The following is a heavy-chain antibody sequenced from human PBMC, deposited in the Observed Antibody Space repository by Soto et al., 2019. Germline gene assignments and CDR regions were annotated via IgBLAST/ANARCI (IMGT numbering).Heavy chain of an antibody. Sequence: GESLKISCAASGFTFSSYGMHWVRQAPGKGLEWVAVIWYDGSNKYYADSVKGRFTISRDNSKNTLYLQMNSLRAEDTAVYYCARARSITMVRGVITKHRYRKNYGMDVWGQGTTVTVSS. CDR1: GFTFSSYG. D-gene: IGHD3-10*01. CDR2: IWYDGSNK. J-gene: IGHJ6*02. CDR3: ARARSITMVRGVITKHRYRKNYGMDV. V-gene: IGHV3-33*01.